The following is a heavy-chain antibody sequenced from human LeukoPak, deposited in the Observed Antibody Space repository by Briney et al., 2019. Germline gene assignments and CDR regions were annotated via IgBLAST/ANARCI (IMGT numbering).Heavy chain of an antibody. CDR3: ARGLGFWSGYYKLDY. V-gene: IGHV4-34*01. CDR1: GGSFSGYY. Sequence: SETLSLTCAGYGGSFSGYYWSWIRQPPGKGLEWIGEINHSGSTNYNPSLKSRVTISVDTSKNQFSLKLSSVTAADTAVYYCARGLGFWSGYYKLDYWGQGTLVTVSS. CDR2: INHSGST. D-gene: IGHD3-3*01. J-gene: IGHJ4*02.